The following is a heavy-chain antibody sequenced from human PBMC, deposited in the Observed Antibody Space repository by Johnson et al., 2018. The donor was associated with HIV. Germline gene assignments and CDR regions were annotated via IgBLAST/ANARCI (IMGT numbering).Heavy chain of an antibody. CDR3: AKAPYSSSGWGAFDI. Sequence: QVQLLESGGGVVQPGRSLRLSCAASGFTFSNFAMHWVRQAPGKGLEWVAIILCGGSDKYYADSVKGRFTISRDNSKNTLYLQMNSLRAEDTAVYYCAKAPYSSSGWGAFDIWGQGTMVTVSS. CDR1: GFTFSNFA. V-gene: IGHV3-30*02. J-gene: IGHJ3*02. CDR2: ILCGGSDK. D-gene: IGHD6-6*01.